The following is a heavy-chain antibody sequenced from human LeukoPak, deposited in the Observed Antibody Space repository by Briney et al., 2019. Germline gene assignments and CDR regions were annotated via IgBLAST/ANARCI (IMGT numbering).Heavy chain of an antibody. D-gene: IGHD2/OR15-2a*01. CDR3: ARIIVPQYYFDY. CDR2: FYWDDDK. V-gene: IGHV2-5*02. J-gene: IGHJ4*02. CDR1: GFSLSTSGVG. Sequence: SGPTPVKPTQTLTLTCTFSGFSLSTSGVGVGWIRQPPGKALEWLELFYWDDDKRYSPSLKSRLTITKDTSKNQVVLTMTDMDPVDTATYYCARIIVPQYYFDYWGQGTLVTVSS.